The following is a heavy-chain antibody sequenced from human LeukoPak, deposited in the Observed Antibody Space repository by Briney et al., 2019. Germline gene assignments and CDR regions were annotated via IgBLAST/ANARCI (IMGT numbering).Heavy chain of an antibody. CDR3: ARGRCRNSGCRPYFDY. J-gene: IGHJ4*02. CDR2: IYYSEST. CDR1: GDSISNYY. Sequence: SETLSLNCTVSGDSISNYYWSWIRQPPGKGLEWIGYIYYSESTNYNPSLKSRVTISTDTSKSQFSLNLRSVTAEDTGIYYCARGRCRNSGCRPYFDYWGQGTRATVSS. V-gene: IGHV4-59*01. D-gene: IGHD2/OR15-2a*01.